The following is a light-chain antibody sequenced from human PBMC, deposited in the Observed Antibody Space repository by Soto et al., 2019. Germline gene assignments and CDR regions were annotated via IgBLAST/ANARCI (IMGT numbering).Light chain of an antibody. CDR3: ATWDDSLSGRV. CDR2: RNN. V-gene: IGLV1-47*01. J-gene: IGLJ2*01. Sequence: QSVLTQPPSASGTPGQRVTISCSGSNSNIGNNYVYWYLQLPGTAPQLLIYRNNQRPSGVPDRFSGSKSGTSASLAISGLRSEDEADYYCATWDDSLSGRVFGGGTKVTVL. CDR1: NSNIGNNY.